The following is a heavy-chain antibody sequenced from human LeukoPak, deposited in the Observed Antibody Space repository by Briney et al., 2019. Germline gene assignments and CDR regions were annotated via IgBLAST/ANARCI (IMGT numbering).Heavy chain of an antibody. CDR2: ISSSSSYI. CDR3: ARSGGSSGYYYGFDY. V-gene: IGHV3-21*01. CDR1: GFTFSSYS. D-gene: IGHD3-22*01. Sequence: GGSLRLSCAASGFTFSSYSMNWVRQAPGKGLEWVSSISSSSSYIYYADSVKGRFTISRDNAKISLNLQMNSLRAEDTAVYYCARSGGSSGYYYGFDYWGQGTLITVSS. J-gene: IGHJ4*02.